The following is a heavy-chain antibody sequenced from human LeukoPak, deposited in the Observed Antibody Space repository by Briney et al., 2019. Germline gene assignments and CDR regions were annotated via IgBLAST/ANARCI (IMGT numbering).Heavy chain of an antibody. J-gene: IGHJ4*02. CDR2: IYYSGST. V-gene: IGHV4-39*01. CDR1: GGSISGSNFY. D-gene: IGHD3-9*01. CDR3: ARQSSLLSGTVLRYFDWLETSGQPFDY. Sequence: PSETLSLTCTVSGGSISGSNFYWGWIRQPPGKGLEWIGGIYYSGSTYYNPSLKSRVSISVDTSKNQFSLKLSSVTAADTAVYYCARQSSLLSGTVLRYFDWLETSGQPFDYWGQGTLVTVSS.